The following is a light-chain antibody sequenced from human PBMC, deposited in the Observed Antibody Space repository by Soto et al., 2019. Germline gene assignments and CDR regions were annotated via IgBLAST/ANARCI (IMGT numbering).Light chain of an antibody. V-gene: IGKV1-8*01. CDR3: QQYYSYPPL. CDR1: QGISSY. CDR2: AAS. Sequence: AIRMTQSPSSFSASTGDRVTITCRASQGISSYLAWYQQKPGKAPKLLVYAASTLQGGVPSRFSGSGSGTDFTLTISCLQPEDFATYYCQQYYSYPPLFGGGTKVEIK. J-gene: IGKJ4*01.